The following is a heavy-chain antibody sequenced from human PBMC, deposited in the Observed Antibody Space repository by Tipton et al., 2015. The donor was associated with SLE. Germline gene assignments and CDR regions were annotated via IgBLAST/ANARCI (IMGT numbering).Heavy chain of an antibody. CDR1: GGSFSAYY. V-gene: IGHV4-34*01. J-gene: IGHJ4*02. Sequence: TLSLTCAVYGGSFSAYYWGWIRQPPGKGLEWIGEINHGGSTNYNPSLKSRVPISVNTSKNQFSLKLSSVTAADTAMYYCASTFWYFDYWGQGTLVTVSS. D-gene: IGHD3-16*01. CDR2: INHGGST. CDR3: ASTFWYFDY.